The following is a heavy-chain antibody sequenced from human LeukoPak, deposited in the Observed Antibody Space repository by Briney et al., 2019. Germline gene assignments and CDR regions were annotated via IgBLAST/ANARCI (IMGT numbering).Heavy chain of an antibody. V-gene: IGHV4-59*01. J-gene: IGHJ6*03. D-gene: IGHD3-9*01. CDR1: GGSISSYY. CDR2: IYYSGST. CDR3: ARYNYDILTGYLYYYYYMDV. Sequence: TSETLSLTCTVSGGSISSYYWSWIRQPPGKGLEWIGYIYYSGSTNYNPSLKSRVTISVDTSKNQFSLKLSSVTAADTAVYYCARYNYDILTGYLYYYYYMDVWGKGTTVTVSS.